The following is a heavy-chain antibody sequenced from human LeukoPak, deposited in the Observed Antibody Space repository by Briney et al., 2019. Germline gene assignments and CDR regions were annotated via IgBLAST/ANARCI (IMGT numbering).Heavy chain of an antibody. CDR1: GFTFSSYA. Sequence: GGSLRLSCAASGFTFSSYAVSWVRHAPGKGLEWVSAISGSGGVTYYADSVKGRFTISRDNSNNTLYLQMNSLRAEDTAVYYCAKDPDCTSGVCYTFFDYWGQGTLVTVSS. J-gene: IGHJ4*02. CDR3: AKDPDCTSGVCYTFFDY. CDR2: ISGSGGVT. D-gene: IGHD2-8*01. V-gene: IGHV3-23*01.